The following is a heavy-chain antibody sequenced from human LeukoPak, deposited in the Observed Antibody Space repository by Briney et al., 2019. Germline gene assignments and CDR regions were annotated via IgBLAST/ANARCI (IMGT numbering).Heavy chain of an antibody. J-gene: IGHJ4*02. CDR3: ARERPLDTVVSQDF. CDR2: IYYSGNT. D-gene: IGHD4-23*01. V-gene: IGHV4-30-4*01. CDR1: GGSISSGDYY. Sequence: SETLSLTCTVSGGSISSGDYYWSWIRQPPGKGLEWIGYIYYSGNTYYNPSLKSRVTISIDTSKNQFSLRLSSVTAADTAVYYCARERPLDTVVSQDFWGQGTLVIVSS.